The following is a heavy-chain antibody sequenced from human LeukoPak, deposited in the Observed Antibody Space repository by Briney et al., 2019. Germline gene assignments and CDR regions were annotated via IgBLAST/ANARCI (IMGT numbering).Heavy chain of an antibody. J-gene: IGHJ5*02. CDR2: IIPMFGTA. D-gene: IGHD2-15*01. Sequence: SVKVSCKASGGTFTNFLISWVRQAPGQGLEWMGRIIPMFGTANYAQKFQGRVTITTDESTSTAYMELSSLRSEDTAVSYCARGTFTGDPTHWFDPWGQGTLVTVSS. V-gene: IGHV1-69*05. CDR3: ARGTFTGDPTHWFDP. CDR1: GGTFTNFL.